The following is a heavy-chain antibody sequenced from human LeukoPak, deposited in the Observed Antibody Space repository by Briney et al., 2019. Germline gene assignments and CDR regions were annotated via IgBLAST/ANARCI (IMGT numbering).Heavy chain of an antibody. CDR2: IYHDGTA. D-gene: IGHD3-10*02. CDR3: ASHSCVSCSSDAFDI. J-gene: IGHJ3*02. Sequence: SGTLSLTCGVSGGSISRRNWWSWVRQSPGKELEWIGEIYHDGTANYNPSLKSRATMSVDKSFNQFTLRLTSVTAADTAVYYCASHSCVSCSSDAFDIWGQGTMVTVSS. V-gene: IGHV4-4*02. CDR1: GGSISRRNW.